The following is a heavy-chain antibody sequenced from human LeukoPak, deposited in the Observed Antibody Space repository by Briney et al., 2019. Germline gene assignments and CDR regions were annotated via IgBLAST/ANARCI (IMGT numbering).Heavy chain of an antibody. Sequence: GGSLRLSCAASGFTFDDYAMHWVRQAPGKGLEWVSFISWNSGSIGYADSVKGRFTISRDNAKNSLYLQMNSLRAEDTALYYCAKDMLPYGSGKDYFDYWGQGTLVTVSS. D-gene: IGHD3-10*01. CDR3: AKDMLPYGSGKDYFDY. V-gene: IGHV3-9*01. CDR2: ISWNSGSI. CDR1: GFTFDDYA. J-gene: IGHJ4*02.